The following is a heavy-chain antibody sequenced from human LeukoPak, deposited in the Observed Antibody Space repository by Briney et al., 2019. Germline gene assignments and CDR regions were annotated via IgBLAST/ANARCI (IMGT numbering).Heavy chain of an antibody. Sequence: PSETLSLTCAVYGGSFSGYYWSWIRQPPGKGLEWIGEINHSGSTNYNPSLKSRVTISVDTSKNQFSLELSSVTAADTAVYYCARARRFFLEWLIPCYFDYWGQGTLVTVSS. D-gene: IGHD3-3*01. CDR3: ARARRFFLEWLIPCYFDY. V-gene: IGHV4-34*01. CDR2: INHSGST. J-gene: IGHJ4*02. CDR1: GGSFSGYY.